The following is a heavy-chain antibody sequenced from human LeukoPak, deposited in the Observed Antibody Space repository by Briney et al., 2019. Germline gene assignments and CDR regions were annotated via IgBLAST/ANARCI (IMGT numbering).Heavy chain of an antibody. V-gene: IGHV4-4*07. J-gene: IGHJ4*02. CDR3: ARGGKATVVTM. D-gene: IGHD4-23*01. Sequence: SETLSLTCTVSGGSINSYYWSWIRQPAGKGLEWIGRIYSSGSTNYNPSLKSRVSMSVDTSKDQFSLKLTSVTAADTAVYYCARGGKATVVTMWGQGILVIVSS. CDR2: IYSSGST. CDR1: GGSINSYY.